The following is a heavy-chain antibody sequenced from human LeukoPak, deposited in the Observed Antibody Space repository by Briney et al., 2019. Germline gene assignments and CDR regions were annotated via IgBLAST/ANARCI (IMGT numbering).Heavy chain of an antibody. J-gene: IGHJ6*03. CDR2: INHSGST. Sequence: SETLSLTCAVYVGSFSGYYWSWIRQPPGKGLEWIGKINHSGSTNYNSSLKSRVTISVDTSKNQFSLKLSSVTAADTAVYYCARGYYGSGSHCCHMDVWGKGTTITVS. CDR3: ARGYYGSGSHCCHMDV. CDR1: VGSFSGYY. D-gene: IGHD3-10*01. V-gene: IGHV4-34*01.